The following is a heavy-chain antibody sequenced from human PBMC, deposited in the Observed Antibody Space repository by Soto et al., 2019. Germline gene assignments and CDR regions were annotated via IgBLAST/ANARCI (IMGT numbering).Heavy chain of an antibody. CDR3: ARGYWSGYFASLYFDY. Sequence: SETLSLTCTVSGGSISSGDYYWSWIRQPPGKGLEWIGYIYYSGSTYYNPSLKSRVTISVDTSKNQFSLKLSSVTAADTAVYYCARGYWSGYFASLYFDYWGQGTLVTVSS. V-gene: IGHV4-30-4*01. J-gene: IGHJ4*02. CDR2: IYYSGST. CDR1: GGSISSGDYY. D-gene: IGHD3-3*01.